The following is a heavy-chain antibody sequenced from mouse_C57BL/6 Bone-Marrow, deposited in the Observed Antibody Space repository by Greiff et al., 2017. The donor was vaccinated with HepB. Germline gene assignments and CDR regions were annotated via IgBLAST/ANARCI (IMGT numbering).Heavy chain of an antibody. CDR2: ISYDGSN. Sequence: ESGPGLVKPSQSLSLTCSVTGYSITSGYYWNWIRQFPGNKLEWMGYISYDGSNNYNPSLKNRISITRDTSKNQFFLKLNSVTTEDTATYYCARGGTMITTDWYFDVWGTGTTVTVSS. D-gene: IGHD2-4*01. CDR1: GYSITSGYY. V-gene: IGHV3-6*01. CDR3: ARGGTMITTDWYFDV. J-gene: IGHJ1*03.